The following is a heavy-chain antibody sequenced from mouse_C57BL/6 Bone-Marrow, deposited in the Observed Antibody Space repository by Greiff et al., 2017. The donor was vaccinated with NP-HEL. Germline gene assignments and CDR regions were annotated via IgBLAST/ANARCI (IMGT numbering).Heavy chain of an antibody. D-gene: IGHD1-1*01. V-gene: IGHV5-16*01. CDR1: GFTFSDYY. J-gene: IGHJ4*01. CDR2: INYDGSST. CDR3: ARDRDYYGSSDAMDY. Sequence: EVQLVESEGGLVQPGSSMKLSCTASGFTFSDYYMAWVRQVPEKGLEWVANINYDGSSTYYLDSLKSRFIISRDNAKNILYPQMSSLKSEDTATYYCARDRDYYGSSDAMDYWGQGTSVTVSS.